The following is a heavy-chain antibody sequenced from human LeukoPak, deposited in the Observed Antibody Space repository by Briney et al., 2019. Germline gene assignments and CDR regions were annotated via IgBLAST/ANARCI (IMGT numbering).Heavy chain of an antibody. CDR1: GGSFSGYY. D-gene: IGHD4-23*01. J-gene: IGHJ4*02. V-gene: IGHV3-21*01. CDR2: ISSSSTYI. Sequence: ETLSLTCAVYGGSFSGYYWSWIRQPPGKGLEWVSSISSSSTYIYYADSAKGRFTISRDNAKNSLYLQMNSLRAEDTAVYYCASLYGGNLDTDYWGQGTLVTVSS. CDR3: ASLYGGNLDTDY.